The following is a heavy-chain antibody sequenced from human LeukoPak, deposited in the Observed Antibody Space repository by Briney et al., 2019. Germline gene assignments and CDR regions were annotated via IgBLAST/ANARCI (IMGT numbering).Heavy chain of an antibody. D-gene: IGHD3-10*01. V-gene: IGHV1-69*04. CDR2: IIPILGIA. Sequence: SVKVSCKASGGTFSSYAISWVRQAPGQGLEWMGRIIPILGIANYAQKFQGRVTITRNTSISTAYMELSSLRSEDTAVYYCARHVWFGEFINWFDPWGQGTLVTVSS. J-gene: IGHJ5*02. CDR3: ARHVWFGEFINWFDP. CDR1: GGTFSSYA.